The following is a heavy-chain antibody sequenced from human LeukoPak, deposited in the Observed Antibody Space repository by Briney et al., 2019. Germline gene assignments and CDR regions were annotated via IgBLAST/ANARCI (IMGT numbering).Heavy chain of an antibody. CDR1: QFTFSDYW. CDR2: IKQDGSEK. CDR3: AKGKGYDD. Sequence: GESLRLSCAASQFTFSDYWMSWVRQAPGKGLEWVANIKQDGSEKYYVDSVKGRFTISRDNAKNSLYLQMNSLRVEDTAVYYCAKGKGYDDWGQGTLVTVSS. J-gene: IGHJ4*02. V-gene: IGHV3-7*01. D-gene: IGHD5-12*01.